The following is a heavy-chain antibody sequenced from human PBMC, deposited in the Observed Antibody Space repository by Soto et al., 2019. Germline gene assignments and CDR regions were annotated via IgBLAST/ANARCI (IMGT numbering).Heavy chain of an antibody. CDR3: AKDKRGSSGWYSRAFDI. CDR1: GFTFDDYA. CDR2: ISWNSGSI. Sequence: EVQLVEAGGGLVQPGRSLRLSCAASGFTFDDYAMHWVRQAPGKGLEWVSGISWNSGSIGYADSVKGRFTISRDNAKNSLYLQMNSLRAEDTALYYCAKDKRGSSGWYSRAFDIWGQGTMVTVSS. V-gene: IGHV3-9*01. D-gene: IGHD6-19*01. J-gene: IGHJ3*02.